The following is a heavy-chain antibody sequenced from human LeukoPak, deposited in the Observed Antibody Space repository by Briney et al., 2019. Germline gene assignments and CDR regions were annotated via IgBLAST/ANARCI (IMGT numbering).Heavy chain of an antibody. Sequence: PSGTLSLTCAVYGGSFSGYYWSWIRQPPGKGLEWIGEINHSGSTNYNPSLKSRVTISVDTSKNQFSLKLSSVTAADTAVYYCARTRDAGRDYWGQGTLVTVSS. CDR3: ARTRDAGRDY. D-gene: IGHD2-2*01. V-gene: IGHV4-34*01. CDR1: GGSFSGYY. CDR2: INHSGST. J-gene: IGHJ4*02.